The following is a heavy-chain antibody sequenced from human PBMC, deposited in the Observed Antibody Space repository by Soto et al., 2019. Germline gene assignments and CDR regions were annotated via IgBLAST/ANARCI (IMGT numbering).Heavy chain of an antibody. CDR3: ARDMVADYYYYGMDV. V-gene: IGHV4-31*03. J-gene: IGHJ6*02. CDR1: GGSISSGGYY. CDR2: IYYSGST. Sequence: SDTLSLTCTVSGGSISSGGYYWSWIRQHPGKGLEWIGYIYYSGSTYYNPSLKSRVTISLDTSKNQFFLRLSSVTAADTAVYYCARDMVADYYYYGMDVWGQGTTVT. D-gene: IGHD2-15*01.